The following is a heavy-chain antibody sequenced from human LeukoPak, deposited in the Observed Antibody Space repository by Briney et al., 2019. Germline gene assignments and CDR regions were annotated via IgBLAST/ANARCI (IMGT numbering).Heavy chain of an antibody. CDR1: GFTFTNAW. Sequence: GGSLRFSCAASGFTFTNAWMSWVRQAPGKGLEWVSAISGSGGSTYYADSVKGRFTISRDNSKNTLYLQMNSLGAEDTAVYYCAKEKRITMIVVINPPDYWGQGTLVTVSS. J-gene: IGHJ4*02. CDR3: AKEKRITMIVVINPPDY. CDR2: ISGSGGST. V-gene: IGHV3-23*01. D-gene: IGHD3-22*01.